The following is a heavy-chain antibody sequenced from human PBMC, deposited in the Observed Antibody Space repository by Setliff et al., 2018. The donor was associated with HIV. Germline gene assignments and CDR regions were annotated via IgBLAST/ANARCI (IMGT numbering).Heavy chain of an antibody. Sequence: PSETLSLTCTVSGGSISSYYWSWIRQPPGKGLEWIGSMYHSGSTYYNPSLKSRLTISVDTSKNQFSLKLSSVTAADTAVYYCARPFTTGIDAFDIWGQGTMVTVSS. CDR3: ARPFTTGIDAFDI. CDR2: MYHSGST. D-gene: IGHD1-1*01. CDR1: GGSISSYY. V-gene: IGHV4-59*08. J-gene: IGHJ3*02.